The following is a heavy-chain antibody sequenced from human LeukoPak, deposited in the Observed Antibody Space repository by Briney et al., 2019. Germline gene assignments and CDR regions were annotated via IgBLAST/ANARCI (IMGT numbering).Heavy chain of an antibody. D-gene: IGHD3-22*01. V-gene: IGHV1-46*01. CDR3: ARDGGANYYDSSGYFLPH. Sequence: ASVKVSCKASGYTFTSYYMHWVRQAPGQGLEWMGIINPSGGSTSYAQKFQGSVTMTRDTSTSTVYMELSSLRSEDTAVYYCARDGGANYYDSSGYFLPHWGQGTLVTVSS. CDR2: INPSGGST. J-gene: IGHJ4*02. CDR1: GYTFTSYY.